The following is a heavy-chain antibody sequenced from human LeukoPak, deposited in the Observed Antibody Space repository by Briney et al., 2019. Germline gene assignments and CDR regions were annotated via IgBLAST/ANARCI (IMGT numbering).Heavy chain of an antibody. CDR2: INTNTGNP. V-gene: IGHV7-4-1*02. CDR1: GYTFTSYA. J-gene: IGHJ5*02. Sequence: ASVKVSCKASGYTFTSYAMNWVRQAPGQGLEWMGWINTNTGNPTYAQGFTGRFVFSLDTSVSTAYLQISSLKAEDTAVYYCVREWGAEATPIYNWFDPWGQGTLVTVSS. D-gene: IGHD1-26*01. CDR3: VREWGAEATPIYNWFDP.